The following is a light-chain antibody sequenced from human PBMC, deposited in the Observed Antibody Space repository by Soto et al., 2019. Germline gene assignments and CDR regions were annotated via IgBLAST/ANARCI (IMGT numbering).Light chain of an antibody. CDR1: QSVTNN. CDR2: GXS. J-gene: IGKJ1*01. Sequence: EIVATKSAAPLLLSRGERATRAXRASQSVTNNLTWYQQTAGXAPRXXXDGXSTSANGSPARLSGSGSATEFTRTISSSQSYDCDAYYLHQYNNGPRTFGQGTKVDIK. CDR3: HQYNNGPRT. V-gene: IGKV3-15*01.